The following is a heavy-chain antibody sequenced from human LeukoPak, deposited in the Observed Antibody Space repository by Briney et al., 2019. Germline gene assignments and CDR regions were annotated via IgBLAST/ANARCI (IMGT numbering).Heavy chain of an antibody. V-gene: IGHV1-18*01. CDR2: ISGNNDNP. Sequence: SVKVSCKTSGYTFSNFGINWVRQAPGQGLEWMGWISGNNDNPNYGQKFQGRFTVTTDSSTSTAYMELRNLRFDDTAVYYCARDGTSTDDYWGQGTLATVSS. J-gene: IGHJ4*02. D-gene: IGHD2-2*01. CDR1: GYTFSNFG. CDR3: ARDGTSTDDY.